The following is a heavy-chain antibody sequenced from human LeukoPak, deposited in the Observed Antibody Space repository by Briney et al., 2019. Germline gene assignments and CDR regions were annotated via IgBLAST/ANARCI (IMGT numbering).Heavy chain of an antibody. CDR3: ARAGLEFDY. CDR2: TSAYNGNT. J-gene: IGHJ4*02. Sequence: ASVKVSCKASGYAFTSYGISWVRQAPGQGLEWMGWTSAYNGNTKYAQNLQGRATLTTDTSTSTAYMELRSLRSDDTAVYYCARAGLEFDYWGQGTLVTVSS. V-gene: IGHV1-18*01. CDR1: GYAFTSYG. D-gene: IGHD6-19*01.